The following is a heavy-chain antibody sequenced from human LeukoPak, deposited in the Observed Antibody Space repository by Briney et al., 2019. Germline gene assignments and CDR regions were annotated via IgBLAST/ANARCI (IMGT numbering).Heavy chain of an antibody. Sequence: PGGSLRLSCAASGFTFSSYGMHWVRQAPGKGLEGVAVIWYDGSNKYYAGSVKGRFTISRDNSKNTLYLQMNSLRDEDTAVYYCARGRHYYDSSGYYSHWGQGTLVTVSS. J-gene: IGHJ4*02. CDR1: GFTFSSYG. CDR3: ARGRHYYDSSGYYSH. V-gene: IGHV3-33*01. CDR2: IWYDGSNK. D-gene: IGHD3-22*01.